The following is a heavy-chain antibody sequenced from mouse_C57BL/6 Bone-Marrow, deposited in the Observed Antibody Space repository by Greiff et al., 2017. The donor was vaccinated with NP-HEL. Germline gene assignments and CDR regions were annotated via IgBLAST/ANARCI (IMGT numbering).Heavy chain of an antibody. Sequence: VQLQQPGAELVKPGASVKLSCKASGYTFTSYWMHLVKQRPGQGLEWIGMIHPNSGSTNYNEKFKSKATLTVDKSSSTAYMQLSSLTSEDSAVYYCATFYYDYDGGAYWGQGTLVTVSA. CDR2: IHPNSGST. J-gene: IGHJ3*01. D-gene: IGHD2-4*01. CDR1: GYTFTSYW. CDR3: ATFYYDYDGGAY. V-gene: IGHV1-64*01.